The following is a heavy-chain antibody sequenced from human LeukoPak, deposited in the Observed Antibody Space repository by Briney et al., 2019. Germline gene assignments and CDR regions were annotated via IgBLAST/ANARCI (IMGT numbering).Heavy chain of an antibody. J-gene: IGHJ6*02. V-gene: IGHV5-51*01. D-gene: IGHD6-19*01. CDR1: GYSFTSYW. CDR3: ARQEYSSGWYRYYYYGMDV. Sequence: GESLKISCKGSGYSFTSYWIGWVRQMPGKGLEWMGIIYPGDSDTRYSPSFQGQVTISADKSISTAYLQWSSLKASDTAMYYCARQEYSSGWYRYYYYGMDVWGQGTTVTVSS. CDR2: IYPGDSDT.